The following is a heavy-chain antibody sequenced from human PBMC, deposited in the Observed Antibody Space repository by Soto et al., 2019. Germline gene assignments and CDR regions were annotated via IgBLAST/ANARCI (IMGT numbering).Heavy chain of an antibody. CDR2: IYPGDSDT. Sequence: PGESLKISCKGSGYSFTSYWIAWVRQMPGKGLEWMGIIYPGDSDTRYSPSFQGQVTISADKSISTAYLQWSSLKAADTAFSYCARLKYNWNNFDYWGQGTLVTVSS. CDR3: ARLKYNWNNFDY. CDR1: GYSFTSYW. J-gene: IGHJ4*02. V-gene: IGHV5-51*01. D-gene: IGHD1-20*01.